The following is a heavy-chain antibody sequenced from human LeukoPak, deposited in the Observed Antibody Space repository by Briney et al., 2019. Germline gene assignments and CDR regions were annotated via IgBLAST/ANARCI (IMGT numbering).Heavy chain of an antibody. D-gene: IGHD1-26*01. CDR2: TYYRSKWCD. CDR1: GDSVSSNSAV. V-gene: IGHV6-1*01. J-gene: IGHJ4*02. Sequence: SQTLSLTCDISGDSVSSNSAVWNWIRQSPSRGLEWLGKTYYRSKWCDDSAVSVRGRVTITPDTSKNQFSLQLSSVTPEDTAVYYCARSGRYTFDYWGQGILVTVSS. CDR3: ARSGRYTFDY.